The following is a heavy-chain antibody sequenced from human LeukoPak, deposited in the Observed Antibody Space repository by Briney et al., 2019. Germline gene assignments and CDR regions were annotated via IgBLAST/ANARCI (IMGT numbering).Heavy chain of an antibody. CDR3: ARVAQLWTTYFDY. CDR2: IYYSGST. Sequence: SETLSLTCTVSGGSISSYYWSWIRQPPGKGLEWIGYIYYSGSTNYNPSLKSRVTISVDTSKNQFSLKLSSVTAADTAVYYCARVAQLWTTYFDYWGQGTLVTVSS. V-gene: IGHV4-59*01. D-gene: IGHD5-18*01. CDR1: GGSISSYY. J-gene: IGHJ4*02.